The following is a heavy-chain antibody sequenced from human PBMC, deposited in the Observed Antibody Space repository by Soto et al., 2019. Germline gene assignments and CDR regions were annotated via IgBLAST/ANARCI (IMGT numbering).Heavy chain of an antibody. J-gene: IGHJ6*02. V-gene: IGHV3-49*03. D-gene: IGHD2-2*01. CDR1: GFTFGDYA. CDR2: IRSKAYGGTT. Sequence: GGSLRLSWTAAGFTFGDYAISWFRQVPGKGLEWVGFIRSKAYGGTTEYASSVKGRFTISRDDSKSIAHLQMNSLKTEDTAVYYCNPWGRIPSSSPFSYYGVDVWGPGTTVTAP. CDR3: NPWGRIPSSSPFSYYGVDV.